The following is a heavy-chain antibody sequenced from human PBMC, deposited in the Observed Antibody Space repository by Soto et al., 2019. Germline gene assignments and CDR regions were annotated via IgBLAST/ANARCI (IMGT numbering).Heavy chain of an antibody. CDR3: AKVAPFILGSPF. Sequence: GGSLRLSCAASGFTFSSYAMHWVRQAPGKGLEWVAYITGSGGAMFHADSLKGRFSISRDNAKNSLFLEMNNLTADDAGVYYCAKVAPFILGSPFWGQGTLVTVSS. V-gene: IGHV3-48*03. CDR1: GFTFSSYA. D-gene: IGHD2-21*01. CDR2: ITGSGGAM. J-gene: IGHJ4*02.